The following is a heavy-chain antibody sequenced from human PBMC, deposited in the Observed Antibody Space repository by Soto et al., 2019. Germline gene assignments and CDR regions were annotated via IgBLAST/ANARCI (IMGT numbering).Heavy chain of an antibody. CDR3: AKSLLFVDHAYMDG. CDR2: IIPIQGKA. J-gene: IGHJ6*03. Sequence: QVQLVQSGAELKKPGSSVKVSCEASGGSFISYSFTWVRQAPGQGPEWMGRIIPIQGKANYALKFQDRVTITADRSTRTAYMELRSLRPEDTAVYYCAKSLLFVDHAYMDGWGKGTTVTVSS. D-gene: IGHD2-21*01. V-gene: IGHV1-69*02. CDR1: GGSFISYS.